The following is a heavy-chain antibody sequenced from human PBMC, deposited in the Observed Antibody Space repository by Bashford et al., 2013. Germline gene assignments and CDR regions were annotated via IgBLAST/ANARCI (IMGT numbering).Heavy chain of an antibody. D-gene: IGHD4-11*01. CDR2: IVVGSGNT. CDR1: GFTFTSSA. CDR3: AAIDSNPEPVDY. Sequence: SVKVSCKASGFTFTSSAVQWVRQARGQRLEWIGWIVVGSGNTNYAQKFQERVTITRDMSTSTAYMELSSLRSEDTAVYYCAAIDSNPEPVDYWGQGTLVTVSS. V-gene: IGHV1-58*01. J-gene: IGHJ4*02.